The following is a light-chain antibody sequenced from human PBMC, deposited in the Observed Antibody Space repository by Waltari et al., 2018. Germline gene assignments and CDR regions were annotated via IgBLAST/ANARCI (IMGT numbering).Light chain of an antibody. CDR2: RNN. CDR1: SSNIGSNY. J-gene: IGLJ2*01. Sequence: QSVLTQPPSASGTPGQRVTISCSGSSSNIGSNYVYWYQQLPGTAPKLLIYRNNQRPSCVPDRFSGSKSGTSASLAISGLRSEDEADYYCAAWDDSLSGQVFGGGTKLTVL. CDR3: AAWDDSLSGQV. V-gene: IGLV1-47*01.